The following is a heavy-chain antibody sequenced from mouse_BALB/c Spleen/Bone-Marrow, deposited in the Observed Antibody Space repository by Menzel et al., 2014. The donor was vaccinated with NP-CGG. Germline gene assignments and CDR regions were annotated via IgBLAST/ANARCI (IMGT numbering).Heavy chain of an antibody. CDR1: GYAFSSSW. J-gene: IGHJ2*01. Sequence: QVQLKQSGPELVKPGASVKISCKASGYAFSSSWMNWVKQKPGQGLEWIGRIYPGDGDTNYNGKFKSKATLTADKSSSTAYMQLSSLTSVDSAVHFCARFSTVYYFDYWGQGTTLTVSS. V-gene: IGHV1-82*01. CDR2: IYPGDGDT. CDR3: ARFSTVYYFDY. D-gene: IGHD4-1*02.